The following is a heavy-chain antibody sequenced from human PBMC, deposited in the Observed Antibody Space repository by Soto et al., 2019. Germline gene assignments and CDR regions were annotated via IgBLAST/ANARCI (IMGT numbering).Heavy chain of an antibody. J-gene: IGHJ6*02. CDR1: GFTFSSYA. CDR2: ISYDGSNI. D-gene: IGHD2-2*01. CDR3: AREMPHRYYYYGMDV. V-gene: IGHV3-30-3*01. Sequence: ESVGGVVQPGRSLRLSCAASGFTFSSYAMHWVRQAPGKGLEWVAVISYDGSNIYYADSVKGRFTISRDDSKNTVYLQMNSLRAEDTAVYYCAREMPHRYYYYGMDVWGQGTTVTVSS.